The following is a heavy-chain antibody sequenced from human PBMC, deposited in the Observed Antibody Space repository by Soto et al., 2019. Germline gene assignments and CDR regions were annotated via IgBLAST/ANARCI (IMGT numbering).Heavy chain of an antibody. CDR3: ARGVLERPPEGMDV. J-gene: IGHJ6*02. V-gene: IGHV1-46*01. CDR2: INPSGGST. Sequence: ASAEVSCRASGYTFTSSYMHLVRQAPGQGLEWMGIINPSGGSTSYAQEFQGGVTMSRDTSTSTVYMELSSLRYEDTVVYYCARGVLERPPEGMDVWGQGTTVTVSS. D-gene: IGHD1-1*01. CDR1: GYTFTSSY.